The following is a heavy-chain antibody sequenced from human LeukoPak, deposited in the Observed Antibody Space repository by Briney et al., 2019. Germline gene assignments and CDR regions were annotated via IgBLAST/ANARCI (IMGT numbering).Heavy chain of an antibody. J-gene: IGHJ4*02. Sequence: AGGSLRLSCAASGFIFSDYYMSWIRQAPGKGLEWVSYISSSGSTIYYADSVKGRFTISRDNAKNSLYLQMNSLRAEDTAVYYCARDPEYYDSSGTFDYWGQGTLVTVSS. CDR2: ISSSGSTI. CDR1: GFIFSDYY. D-gene: IGHD3-22*01. CDR3: ARDPEYYDSSGTFDY. V-gene: IGHV3-11*01.